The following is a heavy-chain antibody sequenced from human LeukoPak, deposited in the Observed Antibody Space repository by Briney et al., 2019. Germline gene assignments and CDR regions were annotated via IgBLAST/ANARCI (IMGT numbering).Heavy chain of an antibody. V-gene: IGHV4-39*01. CDR3: APGSTSVGHYYY. J-gene: IGHJ4*02. Sequence: SETLSLTCTVSGGSITNNNYYWAWIRQPPGKGLEWIGSIYYSGSTYYSPPLKSRVTISVDTSKNQFSLKMTSVTAADTAVYYCAPGSTSVGHYYYWGQGTLVTVSS. CDR1: GGSITNNNYY. CDR2: IYYSGST. D-gene: IGHD3/OR15-3a*01.